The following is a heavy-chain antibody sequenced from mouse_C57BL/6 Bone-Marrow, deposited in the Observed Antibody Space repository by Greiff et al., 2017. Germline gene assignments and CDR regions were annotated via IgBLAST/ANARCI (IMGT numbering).Heavy chain of an antibody. Sequence: QVQLQQPGAELVMPGASVKLSCKASGYTFTSYWMHWVKQRPGQGLEWIGEIDPSDSYTNYNQKFKGKSTLTVAKSSSTAYMQLSSLTSEDSAVYYCAREDGYYAMDYWGQGTSVTVSS. V-gene: IGHV1-69*01. CDR1: GYTFTSYW. CDR3: AREDGYYAMDY. CDR2: IDPSDSYT. J-gene: IGHJ4*01. D-gene: IGHD2-3*01.